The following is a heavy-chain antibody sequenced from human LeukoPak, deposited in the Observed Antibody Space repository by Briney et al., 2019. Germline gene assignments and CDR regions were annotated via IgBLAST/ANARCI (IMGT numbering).Heavy chain of an antibody. CDR1: GGSINSYF. V-gene: IGHV4-39*01. CDR2: IYYSGST. CDR3: ARHYGP. Sequence: SETLSLTCTVSGGSINSYFWGWIRQPPGKGLEWIGSIYYSGSTYYNPSLKSRVTISVDTSKNQFSLKLSSVTAADTAVYYCARHYGPWGQGTLVTVSS. D-gene: IGHD3-16*01. J-gene: IGHJ5*02.